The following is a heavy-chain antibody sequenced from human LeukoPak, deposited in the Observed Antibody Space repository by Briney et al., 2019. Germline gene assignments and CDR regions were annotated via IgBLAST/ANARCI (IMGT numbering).Heavy chain of an antibody. CDR1: GGSFSGYY. J-gene: IGHJ4*02. CDR2: INHSGST. V-gene: IGHV4-34*01. Sequence: SETLSLTCAVYGGSFSGYYWSWIRQPPGKGLEWIGEINHSGSTNYNSSLKSRVTISVDTSKNQFSLKLSSVTAADTAVYYCARARLDYWGQGTLVTVSS. CDR3: ARARLDY.